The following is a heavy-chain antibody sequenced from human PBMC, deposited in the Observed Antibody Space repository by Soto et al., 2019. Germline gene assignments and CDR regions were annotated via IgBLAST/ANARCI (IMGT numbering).Heavy chain of an antibody. CDR3: AREPTVTTGGEGY. D-gene: IGHD4-17*01. Sequence: QVQLQESGPGLVKPSQTLSLTCTVSGGSISSGDYYWSWIRQPPGKGLEWIGYIYYSGSTYYNPSLKRRVTISVDTSKNQFSLKLSSVTAADTAVYYCAREPTVTTGGEGYWGQGTLVTVSS. CDR1: GGSISSGDYY. CDR2: IYYSGST. V-gene: IGHV4-30-4*01. J-gene: IGHJ4*02.